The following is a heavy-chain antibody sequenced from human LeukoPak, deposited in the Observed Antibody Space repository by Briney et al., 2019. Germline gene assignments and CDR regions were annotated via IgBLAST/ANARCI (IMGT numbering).Heavy chain of an antibody. CDR2: ICGSGGST. CDR1: GFTFSSYA. CDR3: AQSSPYGVCSGGSCYPYDY. J-gene: IGHJ4*02. D-gene: IGHD2-15*01. V-gene: IGHV3-23*01. Sequence: GGSLRLSCAASGFTFSSYAMSWVRQAPGKGLEWVSAICGSGGSTYYADSVKGRFTISRDNSKNTLYLQMNSLRAEDTAVYYCAQSSPYGVCSGGSCYPYDYWGQGTLVTVSS.